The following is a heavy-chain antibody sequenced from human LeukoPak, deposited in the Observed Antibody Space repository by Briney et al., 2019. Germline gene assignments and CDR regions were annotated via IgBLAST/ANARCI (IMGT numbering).Heavy chain of an antibody. Sequence: PGGSLRLSCAASGFTFSSYAMSWVRQAPGKGLEWVSTISGSGGSGSTYYADPVKGRFTISRDNSKNTLYLQMNSLRAEDTAVYYCTSSSWYYYYYYMDVWGKGTTVTVSS. CDR2: ISGSGGSGST. J-gene: IGHJ6*03. CDR1: GFTFSSYA. CDR3: TSSSWYYYYYYMDV. V-gene: IGHV3-23*01. D-gene: IGHD6-13*01.